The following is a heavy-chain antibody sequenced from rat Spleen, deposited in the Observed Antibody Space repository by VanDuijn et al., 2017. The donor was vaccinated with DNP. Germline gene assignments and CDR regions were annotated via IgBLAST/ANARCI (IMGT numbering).Heavy chain of an antibody. D-gene: IGHD5-1*01. J-gene: IGHJ1*01. CDR2: MRYNGDT. CDR3: ARGSGTYYWYFDF. Sequence: VQLVESGGGLVQPGRSLKLSCVASGFSLTSYHVHWVRQPPGKGLEWMGRMRYNGDTSYNSALKSRLSISRDTSKNQVFLKMNSLRSEDTATYYCARGSGTYYWYFDFWGPGTMVTVSS. V-gene: IGHV2-63*01. CDR1: GFSLTSYH.